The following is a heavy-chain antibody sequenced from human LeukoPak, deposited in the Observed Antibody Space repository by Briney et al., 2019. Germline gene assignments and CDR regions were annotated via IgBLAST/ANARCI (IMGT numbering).Heavy chain of an antibody. CDR3: AKAHDYGDLVLYYYYGMDV. J-gene: IGHJ6*02. V-gene: IGHV3-30*18. Sequence: GGSLRLSCAASGFTFSSYGMHWVRQAPGKGLEWVAVISYDGSNKYYADSVKGRFTISRDNSKNTLYLQMNSLRAEDTPVYYCAKAHDYGDLVLYYYYGMDVWGQGTTVTVSS. CDR1: GFTFSSYG. CDR2: ISYDGSNK. D-gene: IGHD4-17*01.